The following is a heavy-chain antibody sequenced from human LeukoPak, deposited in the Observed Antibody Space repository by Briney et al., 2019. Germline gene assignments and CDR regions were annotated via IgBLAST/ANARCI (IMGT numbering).Heavy chain of an antibody. CDR3: ARSGTYYPDC. Sequence: SETLSLTCTVSGGSIGSYYWSWIRQPPGKGLEWIGHIYSSGSTNYNPSLKSRVTISVDTSRNQFSLNLRPVTAADTAVYYCARSGTYYPDCWGQGTLVTVSS. D-gene: IGHD1-26*01. V-gene: IGHV4-59*01. J-gene: IGHJ4*02. CDR1: GGSIGSYY. CDR2: IYSSGST.